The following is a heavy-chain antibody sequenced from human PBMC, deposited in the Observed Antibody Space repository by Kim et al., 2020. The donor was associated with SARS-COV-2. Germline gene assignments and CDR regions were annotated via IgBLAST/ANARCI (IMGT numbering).Heavy chain of an antibody. V-gene: IGHV3-53*04. Sequence: GGSLRLSCAASGFTVSSNYMSWVRQAPGKGLEWVSVIYSGGSTYYADSVKGRFTISRHNSKNTLYLQMNSLRAEDTAVYYCARERPDYGGKVGTLWYFDLWGRGTLVTVSS. CDR2: IYSGGST. D-gene: IGHD2-15*01. J-gene: IGHJ2*01. CDR3: ARERPDYGGKVGTLWYFDL. CDR1: GFTVSSNY.